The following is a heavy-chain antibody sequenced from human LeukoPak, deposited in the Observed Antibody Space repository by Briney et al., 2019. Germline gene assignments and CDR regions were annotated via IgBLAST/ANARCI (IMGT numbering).Heavy chain of an antibody. CDR3: ARDRWYYYDSSDYYHDAFDI. D-gene: IGHD3-22*01. Sequence: GRSLRLSCAASGITFSSYAMHWVRQAPGKGLEWVAVISYDGSNKYYADSVKGRFTISRDNSKNTLYLQMNSLRAEDTAVYYCARDRWYYYDSSDYYHDAFDIWGQGTMVTVSS. CDR1: GITFSSYA. J-gene: IGHJ3*02. V-gene: IGHV3-30*04. CDR2: ISYDGSNK.